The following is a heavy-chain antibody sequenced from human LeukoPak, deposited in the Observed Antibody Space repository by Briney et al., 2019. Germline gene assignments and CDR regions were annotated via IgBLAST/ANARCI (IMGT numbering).Heavy chain of an antibody. Sequence: GASVKVSCKASGGTFSSYAISWVRQAPGQGLEWMGGIIPIFGTANYAQKFQGRVTITADESTSTAYMELSSLRSEDTAVYYCAREGRIAAAGTVYWGQGTLVTVSS. V-gene: IGHV1-69*13. D-gene: IGHD6-13*01. CDR1: GGTFSSYA. CDR3: AREGRIAAAGTVY. J-gene: IGHJ4*02. CDR2: IIPIFGTA.